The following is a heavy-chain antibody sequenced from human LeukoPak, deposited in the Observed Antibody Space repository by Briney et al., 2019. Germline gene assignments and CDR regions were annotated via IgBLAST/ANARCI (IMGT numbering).Heavy chain of an antibody. CDR1: GFAFSSYW. Sequence: GGSLRLSCAASGFAFSSYWMTWVRQAPEKGLEWVANIKQDGSEKYYVDSVKGRFTISRDNAKNSLYLQMNSLRAEDTAVYYCARTVVTAIIYYYYYMDVWGKGTTVTVSS. D-gene: IGHD2-21*02. CDR3: ARTVVTAIIYYYYYMDV. J-gene: IGHJ6*03. V-gene: IGHV3-7*01. CDR2: IKQDGSEK.